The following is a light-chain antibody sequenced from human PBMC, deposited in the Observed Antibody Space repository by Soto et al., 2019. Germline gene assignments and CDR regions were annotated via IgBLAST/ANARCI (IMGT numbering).Light chain of an antibody. CDR2: AAS. J-gene: IGKJ3*01. CDR1: QSISSY. Sequence: DIQMTQSPSSLSASVGDRVTITCRASQSISSYLNWYQQKPGKAPKLLIYAASSLQSGVPSRFSGSGSGTDFTLTISSLQPEDFATYYCQQSYSTLPRFGPGTKVDIK. V-gene: IGKV1-39*01. CDR3: QQSYSTLPR.